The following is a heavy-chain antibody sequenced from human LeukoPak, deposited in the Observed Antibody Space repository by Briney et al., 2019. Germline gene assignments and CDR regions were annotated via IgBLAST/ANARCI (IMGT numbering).Heavy chain of an antibody. Sequence: ASVKVSCKASRYTFTSYGISWVRQAPGQGLEWMGWISAYNGNTNYAQKLQGRVTMTTDTSTNTAYMELRSLRSDDTAVYYCARDRSEHYDRSAYSWNDAFDLWGQGTMVTVSS. J-gene: IGHJ3*01. CDR2: ISAYNGNT. V-gene: IGHV1-18*01. CDR1: RYTFTSYG. CDR3: ARDRSEHYDRSAYSWNDAFDL. D-gene: IGHD3-22*01.